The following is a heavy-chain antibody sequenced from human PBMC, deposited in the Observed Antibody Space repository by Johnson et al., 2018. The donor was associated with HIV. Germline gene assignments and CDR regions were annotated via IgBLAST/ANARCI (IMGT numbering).Heavy chain of an antibody. V-gene: IGHV3-9*01. Sequence: EVQLVESGGGVVQPGRSLRLSCAASGFTFDDYAMHWVRQAPGKGLEWVSGISWNSGSIGYADSVKGRFTISRDNAKTSLYLQMNSLKTEDTAVYYCARASVSSPRYSSSSDDAFDIWGQGTMVTVSS. CDR3: ARASVSSPRYSSSSDDAFDI. CDR1: GFTFDDYA. J-gene: IGHJ3*02. D-gene: IGHD6-6*01. CDR2: ISWNSGSI.